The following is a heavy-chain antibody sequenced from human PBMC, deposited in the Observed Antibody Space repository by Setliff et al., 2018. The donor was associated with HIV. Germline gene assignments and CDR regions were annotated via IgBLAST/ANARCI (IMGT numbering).Heavy chain of an antibody. V-gene: IGHV3-23*01. D-gene: IGHD5-12*01. J-gene: IGHJ3*01. Sequence: GGSLRLSCAASGFTFSSYAMSWVRQAPGKGLEWVSAISGSGGSTYYADSVKGRFTISRDNSKNTLYLQVGSLRTEDMGVYYCARDGYGGALDGFDVWGQGTMVTVSS. CDR3: ARDGYGGALDGFDV. CDR1: GFTFSSYA. CDR2: ISGSGGST.